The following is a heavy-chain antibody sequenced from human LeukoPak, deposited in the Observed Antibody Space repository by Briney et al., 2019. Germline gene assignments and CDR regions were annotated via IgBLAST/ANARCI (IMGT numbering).Heavy chain of an antibody. CDR1: GFTVSSNY. V-gene: IGHV3-53*01. CDR2: IYSGGST. Sequence: PGGSLRLSCAASGFTVSSNYMSWVRQAPGKGLEWVSVIYSGGSTYYADSVKGRFTISRDNSKNTLYLQMNSLRAEDTAVYYCARDGYNKARYFDLWGRGTLVTVSS. J-gene: IGHJ2*01. CDR3: ARDGYNKARYFDL. D-gene: IGHD5-24*01.